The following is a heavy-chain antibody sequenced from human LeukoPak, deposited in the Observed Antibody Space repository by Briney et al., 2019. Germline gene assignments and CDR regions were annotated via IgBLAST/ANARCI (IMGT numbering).Heavy chain of an antibody. CDR3: ASARTSSRSWFTFDY. D-gene: IGHD6-13*01. CDR2: IYYSGGT. CDR1: GGSISSSSYY. V-gene: IGHV4-39*01. J-gene: IGHJ4*02. Sequence: PSETLSLTCTASGGSISSSSYYWGGIRQPPGKGLEWIGSIYYSGGTYYNPSLKSRVTISVDTSKNQLSLKLSSVTAADTAVYYCASARTSSRSWFTFDYWGQGILVTVSS.